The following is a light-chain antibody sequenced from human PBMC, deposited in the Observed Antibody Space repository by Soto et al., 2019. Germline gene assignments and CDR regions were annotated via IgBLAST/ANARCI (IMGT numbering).Light chain of an antibody. CDR2: AAS. CDR1: QSIRSY. J-gene: IGKJ1*01. CDR3: QQSYSTPPM. V-gene: IGKV1-39*01. Sequence: DIQITQSPSSRSASVGDRVAITCRASQSIRSYLNWYAQTPGKAPKLLIYAASRLQSGVPSLFSCSGAGTDCTRPISSLQPEDFATDYCQQSYSTPPMFGQGTKVDIK.